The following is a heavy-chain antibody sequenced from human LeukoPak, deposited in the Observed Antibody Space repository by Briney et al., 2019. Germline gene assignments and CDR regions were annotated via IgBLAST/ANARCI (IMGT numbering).Heavy chain of an antibody. Sequence: SETLSLTCTVSGGSISSDYWSWIRQPPGRGLEWIGYIYYSGSTNYNPSLKSRVTISVDTSRNQFSLKLSSVTAADTAVYYCARETYYYGSGSCSPDYWGQGTLVTVSS. J-gene: IGHJ4*02. D-gene: IGHD3-10*01. V-gene: IGHV4-59*01. CDR3: ARETYYYGSGSCSPDY. CDR1: GGSISSDY. CDR2: IYYSGST.